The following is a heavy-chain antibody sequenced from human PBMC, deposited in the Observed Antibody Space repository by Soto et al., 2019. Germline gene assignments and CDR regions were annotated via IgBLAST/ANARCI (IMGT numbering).Heavy chain of an antibody. CDR1: GYTFTSYA. J-gene: IGHJ6*03. V-gene: IGHV1-3*01. CDR2: INAGNGNT. Sequence: ASVKVSYNASGYTFTSYAIHWVRQAPGQRLEWMGWINAGNGNTKYSQKFQGRVTITRDTSASTAYMELSSLRSEDTAVYYCASNSAPRYCSSTSCYAGDYYYYMDVWGKGTTVTVCS. D-gene: IGHD2-2*01. CDR3: ASNSAPRYCSSTSCYAGDYYYYMDV.